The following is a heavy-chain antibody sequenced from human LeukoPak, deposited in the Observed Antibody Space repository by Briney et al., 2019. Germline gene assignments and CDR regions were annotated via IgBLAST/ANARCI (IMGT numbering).Heavy chain of an antibody. D-gene: IGHD5-18*01. CDR1: GFTFSNYA. V-gene: IGHV3-23*01. CDR3: AKRMRDTDYYFDY. Sequence: GGSLRLSCAASGFTFSNYAMSWVRQAPGKGLEWVSASGSGGNTYYADSVKGRFTISRDNSKNTLYLQMNSLGAEDTAVYYCAKRMRDTDYYFDYWGQGTLVTVSS. J-gene: IGHJ4*02. CDR2: SGSGGNT.